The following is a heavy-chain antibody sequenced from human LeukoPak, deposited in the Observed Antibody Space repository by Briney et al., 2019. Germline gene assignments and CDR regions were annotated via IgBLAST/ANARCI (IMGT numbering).Heavy chain of an antibody. J-gene: IGHJ3*02. Sequence: PGRSLRLSCAASGFTFSKYAMHWVRQAPGKGLEWVALISYDGSNKYYADCVKGRFTISRDNSKNTVYLQTNGLRAEDTAVYYCARTSGGWTFDIWGQGTMVTVSS. CDR2: ISYDGSNK. D-gene: IGHD6-19*01. CDR3: ARTSGGWTFDI. CDR1: GFTFSKYA. V-gene: IGHV3-30*04.